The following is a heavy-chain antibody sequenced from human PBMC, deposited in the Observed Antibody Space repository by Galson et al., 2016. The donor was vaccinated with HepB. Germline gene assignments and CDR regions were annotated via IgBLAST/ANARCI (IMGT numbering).Heavy chain of an antibody. D-gene: IGHD4/OR15-4a*01. CDR2: ISFDGSNI. Sequence: SLRLSCAASGFGFGSYAMHWVRQAPGKGLEWLSVISFDGSNIYQADSVKGRFTMSRDNFEHTLYLQMNSLTAEDTAVYYCAKEGSFMLTFFDYWGQGTLVTVSS. CDR3: AKEGSFMLTFFDY. V-gene: IGHV3-30*04. CDR1: GFGFGSYA. J-gene: IGHJ4*02.